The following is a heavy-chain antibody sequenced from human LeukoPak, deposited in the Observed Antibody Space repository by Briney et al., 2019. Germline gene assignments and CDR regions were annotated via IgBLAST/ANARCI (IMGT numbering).Heavy chain of an antibody. CDR3: ARNRGATGYYWFDY. CDR2: ISTDGTKK. Sequence: PGGSLRLSCAVSGFTFSSYGMHWLRQAPGKGLEWVAVISTDGTKKYYADSVRGRFTLSRENSKNTLYLQVNSLRADDTAVYYCARNRGATGYYWFDYWGQGTLVTVSS. V-gene: IGHV3-30-3*01. D-gene: IGHD3-9*01. J-gene: IGHJ4*02. CDR1: GFTFSSYG.